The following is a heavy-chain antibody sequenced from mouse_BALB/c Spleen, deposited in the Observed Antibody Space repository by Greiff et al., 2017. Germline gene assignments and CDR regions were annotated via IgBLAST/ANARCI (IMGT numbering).Heavy chain of an antibody. V-gene: IGHV2-6-7*01. CDR1: GFSLTGYG. J-gene: IGHJ4*01. D-gene: IGHD2-14*01. CDR3: AREYYYRFYAMDY. CDR2: IWGDGST. Sequence: QVQLKESGPGLVAPSQSLSITCTVSGFSLTGYGVNWVRQPPGKGLEWLGMIWGDGSTDYNSALKSRLSISKDNSKSQVFLKMNSLQTDDTARYYCAREYYYRFYAMDYWGQGTSVTVSS.